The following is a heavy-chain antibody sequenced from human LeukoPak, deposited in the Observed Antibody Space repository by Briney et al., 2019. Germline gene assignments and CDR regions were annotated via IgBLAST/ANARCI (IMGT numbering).Heavy chain of an antibody. Sequence: ASVKVSCKASGGTFSSYAISWVRQAPGQGLEWMGRIIPILGIANYAQKFQGRVTITADKSTSTAYMELSSLRSEDTAVYYCATPTANYYDSSGCDYWGQGPLVTVSS. CDR1: GGTFSSYA. D-gene: IGHD3-22*01. J-gene: IGHJ4*02. V-gene: IGHV1-69*04. CDR3: ATPTANYYDSSGCDY. CDR2: IIPILGIA.